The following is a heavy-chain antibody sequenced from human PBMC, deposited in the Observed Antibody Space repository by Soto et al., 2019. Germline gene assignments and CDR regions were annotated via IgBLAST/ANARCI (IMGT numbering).Heavy chain of an antibody. CDR3: AKDLAQGTARYRGLDT. CDR1: GFTFSSYA. V-gene: IGHV3-23*01. J-gene: IGHJ5*01. CDR2: MTATGGTT. D-gene: IGHD3-16*02. Sequence: QPGLSLRLSCAACGFTFSSYAMSCVRQVPGKGLEWVSAMTATGGTTYYADAVKGRFTISRDNSKSTLYLQMNSLGSEDTAVYYRAKDLAQGTARYRGLDTCGQGTLGTVSS.